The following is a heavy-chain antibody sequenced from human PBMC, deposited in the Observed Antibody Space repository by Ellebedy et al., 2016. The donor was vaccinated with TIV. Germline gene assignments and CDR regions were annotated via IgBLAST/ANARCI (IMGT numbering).Heavy chain of an antibody. Sequence: GESLKISCAASGLTFNYYWMSWVRQAPGKGLEWVANIKEDGSEKYYVDSVKGRFTISRDNSKNPLYLQMHSLRAEDTAVYYCARDRHRPGNPGNYYYYGMDVWGQGTTVTVSS. CDR3: ARDRHRPGNPGNYYYYGMDV. J-gene: IGHJ6*02. CDR2: IKEDGSEK. V-gene: IGHV3-7*01. D-gene: IGHD4-23*01. CDR1: GLTFNYYW.